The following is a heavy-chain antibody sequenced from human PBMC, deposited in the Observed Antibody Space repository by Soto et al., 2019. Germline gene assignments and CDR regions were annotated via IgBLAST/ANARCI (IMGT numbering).Heavy chain of an antibody. D-gene: IGHD2-8*01. CDR3: VRVRIYADESGRPFDI. J-gene: IGHJ3*02. CDR1: GFTFSDHY. CDR2: IRNKANSYST. Sequence: EVQLVESGGGLVQPGGSLRLYCAASGFTFSDHYMDWVRQAPGKGLEWVGRIRNKANSYSTVYAASVKGRFTISRDDSRTSLSLQMNSLKIEDTAVYYCVRVRIYADESGRPFDIWGQGTVVTVSS. V-gene: IGHV3-72*01.